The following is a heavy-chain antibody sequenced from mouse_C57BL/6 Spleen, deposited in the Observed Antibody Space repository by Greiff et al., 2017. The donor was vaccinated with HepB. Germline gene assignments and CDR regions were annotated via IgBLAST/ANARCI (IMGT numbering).Heavy chain of an antibody. CDR2: INSDGGST. CDR1: EYEFPSHD. CDR3: ARNAYYSNYYWYFDV. V-gene: IGHV5-2*01. Sequence: DVHLVESGGGLVQPGESLKLSCESNEYEFPSHDMSWVRKTPEKRLELVAAINSDGGSTYYPDTMERRFIISRDNTKKTLYLQMSSLRSEDTALYYCARNAYYSNYYWYFDVWGTGTTVTVSS. J-gene: IGHJ1*03. D-gene: IGHD2-5*01.